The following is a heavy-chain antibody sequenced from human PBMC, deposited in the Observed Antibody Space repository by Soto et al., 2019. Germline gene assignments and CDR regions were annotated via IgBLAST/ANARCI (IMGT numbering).Heavy chain of an antibody. J-gene: IGHJ5*02. V-gene: IGHV3-21*05. CDR2: ISRSHSDI. CDR3: ERSGGKAANYNWLDP. Sequence: GPLVRSWSASGFSISNFGMFWVRQAAGRGLEWISFISRSHSDIYYADSVKGRFTISRDNAKNSMFLQMNSLRDEDTAMYYCERSGGKAANYNWLDPWGQGTLVTVSS. D-gene: IGHD3-10*01. CDR1: GFSISNFG.